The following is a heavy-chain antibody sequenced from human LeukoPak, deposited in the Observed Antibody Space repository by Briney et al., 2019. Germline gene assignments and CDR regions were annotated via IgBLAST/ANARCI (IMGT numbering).Heavy chain of an antibody. Sequence: SETLSLTCTVSGGSVSSGSYYWSWIRQPPGKGLEWIGYIYYSGSTNYNPSLKSRVTISVDTSKNQFSLKLSSVTAADTAVYYCARFVVVPAAIRTYNWFDPWGQGTLVTVSS. CDR2: IYYSGST. CDR1: GGSVSSGSYY. V-gene: IGHV4-61*01. CDR3: ARFVVVPAAIRTYNWFDP. J-gene: IGHJ5*02. D-gene: IGHD2-2*02.